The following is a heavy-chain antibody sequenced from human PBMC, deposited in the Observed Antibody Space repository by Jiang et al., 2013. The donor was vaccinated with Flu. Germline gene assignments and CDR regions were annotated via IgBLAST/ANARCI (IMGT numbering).Heavy chain of an antibody. Sequence: SGFTFSDYYMSWIRQAPGKGLEWVSYISSSGSTIYYADSVKGRFTISRDNAKNSLYLQMNSLRAEDTAVYYCARDVEGRRDGYMPWGAFDIWGQGTMVTVSS. V-gene: IGHV3-11*01. J-gene: IGHJ3*02. CDR3: ARDVEGRRDGYMPWGAFDI. D-gene: IGHD5-24*01. CDR1: GFTFSDYY. CDR2: ISSSGSTI.